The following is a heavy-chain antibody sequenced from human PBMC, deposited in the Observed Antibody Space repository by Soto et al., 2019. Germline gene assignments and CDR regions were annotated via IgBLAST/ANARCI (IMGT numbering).Heavy chain of an antibody. J-gene: IGHJ3*02. CDR2: ISDSGSNK. CDR1: GFTFSSYG. CDR3: AKDHLTLMTYTVDI. Sequence: QSGGSLRLSCAASGFTFSSYGMHWVRQAPGKGLEWVSAISDSGSNKYYADSVKGRFTISRDNSKNTLYLQMNGLRAEDTAVYYCAKDHLTLMTYTVDIWGQGTMVTVSS. V-gene: IGHV3-23*01. D-gene: IGHD2-8*01.